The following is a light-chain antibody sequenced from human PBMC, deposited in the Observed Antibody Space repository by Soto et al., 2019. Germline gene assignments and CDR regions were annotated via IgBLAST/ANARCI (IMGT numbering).Light chain of an antibody. CDR3: QHYNSLYT. Sequence: DIQMTQSPSTLSASVGDRVTITCRASQSISSWLAWYQQKPGKAPKILIYNASSLESEVPSRFSGSGSGTEFTLTSSSLQPDDFATYYCQHYNSLYTFGQGTKLEIK. CDR2: NAS. CDR1: QSISSW. V-gene: IGKV1-5*03. J-gene: IGKJ2*01.